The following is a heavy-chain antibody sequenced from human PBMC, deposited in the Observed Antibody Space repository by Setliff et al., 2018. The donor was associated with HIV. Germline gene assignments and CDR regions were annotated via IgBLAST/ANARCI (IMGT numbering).Heavy chain of an antibody. Sequence: CTVSGGSISSYYWSWIRQPPGKGLEWIGYINYSGSTNYNPSLQSRVTISVDTSKNHFSLKLTSVTAADTAVYYCARYSYGYVRDLRFDPWGQGTLVTVSS. J-gene: IGHJ5*02. V-gene: IGHV4-59*08. CDR1: GGSISSYY. D-gene: IGHD5-18*01. CDR2: INYSGST. CDR3: ARYSYGYVRDLRFDP.